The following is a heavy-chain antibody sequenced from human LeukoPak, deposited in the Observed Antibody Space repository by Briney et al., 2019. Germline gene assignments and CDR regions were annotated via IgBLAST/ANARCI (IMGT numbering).Heavy chain of an antibody. J-gene: IGHJ6*02. CDR3: ASLLGYDFWSGYWQFNYYGMDV. CDR2: ISSSGSTI. V-gene: IGHV3-11*04. CDR1: GFTFSDYY. D-gene: IGHD3-3*01. Sequence: GGSLRLSCAASGFTFSDYYMSWIRQAPGKGLEWVSYISSSGSTIYYADSVKGRFTISRDNSKNTLYLQMNSLRAEDTAVYYCASLLGYDFWSGYWQFNYYGMDVWGQGTTVTVSS.